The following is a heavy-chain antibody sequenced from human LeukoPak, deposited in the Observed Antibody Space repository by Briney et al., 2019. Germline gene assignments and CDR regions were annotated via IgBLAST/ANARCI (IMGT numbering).Heavy chain of an antibody. D-gene: IGHD1-1*01. V-gene: IGHV4-59*01. CDR1: GGSINTYY. CDR3: ARRGVKTTRFDY. J-gene: IGHJ4*02. Sequence: SETLSLTCTVSGGSINTYYWSWIRQPPGKGPEWIGYLYNSGTTNYNPSLKSRVSISGDTSKNQFSLKLISVTAADTAVYYCARRGVKTTRFDYWGQGILVTVSS. CDR2: LYNSGTT.